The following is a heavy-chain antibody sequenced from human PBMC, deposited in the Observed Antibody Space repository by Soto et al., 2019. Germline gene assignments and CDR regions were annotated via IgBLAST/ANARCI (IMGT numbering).Heavy chain of an antibody. D-gene: IGHD3-22*01. CDR2: ISSSSSYI. Sequence: LRLSCAASGFTFISYSMNWVRQAPGKGLEWVSSISSSSSYIYYADSVKGRFTISRDNAKNSLYLQMNSLRAEDTAVYYCARPSSGRAYYYYYGMDVWGQGTTVTVSS. V-gene: IGHV3-21*01. J-gene: IGHJ6*02. CDR1: GFTFISYS. CDR3: ARPSSGRAYYYYYGMDV.